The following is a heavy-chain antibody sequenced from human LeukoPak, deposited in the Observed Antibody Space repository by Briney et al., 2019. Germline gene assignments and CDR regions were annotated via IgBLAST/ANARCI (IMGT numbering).Heavy chain of an antibody. V-gene: IGHV3-11*01. CDR2: ISSSGSTI. CDR1: GFTFSDYY. J-gene: IGHJ4*02. CDR3: ARTVVVVAADDDY. D-gene: IGHD2-15*01. Sequence: GGPLRLSCAASGFTFSDYYMSWIRQAPGKGLEWVSYISSSGSTIYYADSVKGRFTISRDNAKNSLYLQMNSLRAEDTAVYYCARTVVVVAADDDYWGQGTLVTVSS.